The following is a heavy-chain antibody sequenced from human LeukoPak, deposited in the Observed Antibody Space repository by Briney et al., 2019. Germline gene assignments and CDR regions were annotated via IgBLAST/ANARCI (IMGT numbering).Heavy chain of an antibody. CDR3: ARGHCGGDCYFNWFDP. CDR1: GGSISSYY. V-gene: IGHV4-59*12. D-gene: IGHD2-21*02. J-gene: IGHJ5*02. Sequence: SETLSLTCTVSGGSISSYYWSWIRQPPGKGLEWIGYIYYSGSTNYNPSLRSRVTISVDTSKNQFSLKLSSVTAADTAVYYCARGHCGGDCYFNWFDPWGQGTLVTVSS. CDR2: IYYSGST.